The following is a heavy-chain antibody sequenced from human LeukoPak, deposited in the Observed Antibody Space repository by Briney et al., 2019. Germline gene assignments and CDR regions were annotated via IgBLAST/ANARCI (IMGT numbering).Heavy chain of an antibody. CDR3: AKASGRSAYGLDY. CDR1: GFSFINYG. V-gene: IGHV3-30*02. D-gene: IGHD3-16*01. J-gene: IGHJ4*02. CDR2: IRHDGIQK. Sequence: GPLRLSCAASGFSFINYGMHWVRQAPDRGLEWVAFIRHDGIQKYYADSVKGRFTISRDDSENTVYLQMHSLKPDDTAAYFCAKASGRSAYGLDYWGQGTLVTV.